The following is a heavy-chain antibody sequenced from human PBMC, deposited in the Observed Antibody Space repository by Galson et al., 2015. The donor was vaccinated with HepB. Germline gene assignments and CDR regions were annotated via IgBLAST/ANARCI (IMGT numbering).Heavy chain of an antibody. CDR3: ARGRELTSSWLVLKVLLDY. J-gene: IGHJ4*02. CDR1: GYTFTKYF. CDR2: IDPSGGST. Sequence: SVKVSCKASGYTFTKYFMHWVRQAPGQGLEWMGIIDPSGGSTTYAQKFQGRVAMTRDASTSAVYMEVHSLRSEDTAVYYCARGRELTSSWLVLKVLLDYWGQGTLVTVSS. D-gene: IGHD6-13*01. V-gene: IGHV1-46*01.